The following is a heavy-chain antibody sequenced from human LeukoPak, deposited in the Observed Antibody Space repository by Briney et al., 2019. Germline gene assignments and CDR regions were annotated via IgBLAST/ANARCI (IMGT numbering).Heavy chain of an antibody. CDR3: ARGPDIVVVPAAKHFDY. D-gene: IGHD2-2*01. CDR2: INHSGST. Sequence: KASETLSLTCAVYGGSSSGYYWSWIRQPPGKGLECIGEINHSGSTNYNPSLKSRVTISVDTSKNQFSLKLSSVTAADTAVYYCARGPDIVVVPAAKHFDYWGQGTLVTVSS. V-gene: IGHV4-34*01. J-gene: IGHJ4*02. CDR1: GGSSSGYY.